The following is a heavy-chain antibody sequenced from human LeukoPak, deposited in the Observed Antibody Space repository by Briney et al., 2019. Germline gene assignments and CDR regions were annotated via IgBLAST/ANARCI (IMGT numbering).Heavy chain of an antibody. CDR1: GFTFSDYY. CDR2: ISSSGSTI. CDR3: ARVIRSYYDDAFDI. J-gene: IGHJ3*02. Sequence: PGGSLRLSCAASGFTFSDYYMSRIRQAPGKGLEWVSYISSSGSTIYYADSVKGRFTISRDNAKNSLYLQMNSLRAEDTAVYYCARVIRSYYDDAFDIWGQGTMVTVSS. D-gene: IGHD1-26*01. V-gene: IGHV3-11*01.